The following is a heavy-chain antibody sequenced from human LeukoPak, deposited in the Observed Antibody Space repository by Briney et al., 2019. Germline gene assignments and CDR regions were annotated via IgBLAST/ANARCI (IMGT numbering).Heavy chain of an antibody. CDR1: GYAFTGYY. Sequence: ASVKVSCKASGYAFTGYYMHWVREAPGQGLEWMGRINPNSGGTNYAQKFHGRVTMTRDKSISTAYMELSRLRSDDTAVYYCARDEWLLDAFDIWGQGTMVTVSS. J-gene: IGHJ3*02. D-gene: IGHD6-19*01. CDR2: INPNSGGT. V-gene: IGHV1-2*06. CDR3: ARDEWLLDAFDI.